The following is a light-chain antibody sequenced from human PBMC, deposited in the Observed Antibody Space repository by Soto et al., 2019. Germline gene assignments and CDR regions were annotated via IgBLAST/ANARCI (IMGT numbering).Light chain of an antibody. Sequence: DIQMTQSPSSLSASVGDRVNITCRASQDISNYLAWYHQRPGKVPKLLVSAASTLHTGVPSRFGGRGSGTDFTLTISGLQPEDVGTYYCQQYNSVPWTFGQGTKLDIK. CDR1: QDISNY. J-gene: IGKJ1*01. V-gene: IGKV1-27*01. CDR3: QQYNSVPWT. CDR2: AAS.